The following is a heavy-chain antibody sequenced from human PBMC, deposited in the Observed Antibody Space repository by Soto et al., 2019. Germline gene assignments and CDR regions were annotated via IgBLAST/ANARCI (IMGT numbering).Heavy chain of an antibody. V-gene: IGHV3-74*01. J-gene: IGHJ5*02. CDR1: GFTLRSHR. Sequence: EVQLVESGGGLVQPGGSLRVSCAASGFTLRSHRIHWVRQVPGKGLEWVSRVDTDGGGTSYADSVKGRFTISTDNAKNTVYLQINGLSAEDTAVYYCATVFDLWGQGTLVTVSS. CDR3: ATVFDL. CDR2: VDTDGGGT.